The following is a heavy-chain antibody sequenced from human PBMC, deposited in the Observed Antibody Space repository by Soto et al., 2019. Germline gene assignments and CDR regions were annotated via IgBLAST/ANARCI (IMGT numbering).Heavy chain of an antibody. J-gene: IGHJ5*02. CDR3: AKDGGSSWYFWFDP. Sequence: GGSLRLSCAASGFTFDDYAMHWVRQAPGKGLEWVSGISWNSGSIGYADSVKGRFTISRDNAKNSLYLQMNSLRAEDTALYYCAKDGGSSWYFWFDPWGQGTLVTVSS. D-gene: IGHD6-13*01. V-gene: IGHV3-9*01. CDR1: GFTFDDYA. CDR2: ISWNSGSI.